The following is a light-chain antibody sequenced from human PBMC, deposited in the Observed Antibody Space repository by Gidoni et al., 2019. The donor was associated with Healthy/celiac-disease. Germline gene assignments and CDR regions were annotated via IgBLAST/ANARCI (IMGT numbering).Light chain of an antibody. CDR3: QVWDSSSDQV. CDR1: NIGSKS. J-gene: IGLJ3*02. V-gene: IGLV3-21*02. CDR2: DDS. Sequence: SYVLTQPPSVSVAPGQTARITCGGHNIGSKSWHWYQQKPGQAPVLVVYDDSVRPSWIPERFSGSNSGNTATLTISRVEAGDEADYYCQVWDSSSDQVFGGGTKLTV.